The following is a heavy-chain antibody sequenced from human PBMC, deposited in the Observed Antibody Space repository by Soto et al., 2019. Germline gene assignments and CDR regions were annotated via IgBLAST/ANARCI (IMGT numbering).Heavy chain of an antibody. CDR3: ARDYCGGDCQLDY. V-gene: IGHV3-7*01. CDR2: IKQDESEE. J-gene: IGHJ4*02. CDR1: GFTFSTYW. Sequence: LRLSCAASGFTFSTYWMSWVRQAPGRGLEWVANIKQDESEEYYVDSVKGRFTISRDNAKNSLYLQMNSLRAEDTAVYYCARDYCGGDCQLDYWGQGTLVTVSS. D-gene: IGHD2-21*02.